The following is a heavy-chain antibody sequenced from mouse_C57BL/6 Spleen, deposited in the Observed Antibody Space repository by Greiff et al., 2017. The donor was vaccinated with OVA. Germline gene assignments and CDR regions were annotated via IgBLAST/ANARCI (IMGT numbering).Heavy chain of an antibody. CDR3: ARRAEVLRYYYFDD. CDR2: IYWDDAK. D-gene: IGHD1-1*01. Sequence: QVTLKESGPGILQSSQTLSLTCSFSGFSLSTSGMGVSWLRQPSGKGLEWLAHIYWDDAKRYNPSLKSRLTISKDTARNQVFLKITSVDTADTATYYCARRAEVLRYYYFDDWGQGTTLTVSS. J-gene: IGHJ2*01. V-gene: IGHV8-12*01. CDR1: GFSLSTSGMG.